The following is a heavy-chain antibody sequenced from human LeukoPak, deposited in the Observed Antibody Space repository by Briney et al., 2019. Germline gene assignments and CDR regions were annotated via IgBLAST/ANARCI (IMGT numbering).Heavy chain of an antibody. V-gene: IGHV1-24*01. D-gene: IGHD2-15*01. Sequence: GASVKVSCKISGYTLTELSIHRVRQAPGIGLEWMGGFVPEDDETIYAQKFQGRVTMTEDTSTDTAYMELSSLKSEDTAVYYCATDRGGSGTYYFNYWGQGTLVTVSS. J-gene: IGHJ4*02. CDR3: ATDRGGSGTYYFNY. CDR2: FVPEDDET. CDR1: GYTLTELS.